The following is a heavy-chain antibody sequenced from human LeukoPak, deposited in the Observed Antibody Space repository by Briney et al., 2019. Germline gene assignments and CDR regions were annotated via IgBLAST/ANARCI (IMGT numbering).Heavy chain of an antibody. V-gene: IGHV4-59*01. D-gene: IGHD6-13*01. CDR3: ARDSSSWYDGYGMDV. J-gene: IGHJ6*02. Sequence: SETLSLTCTVSGGSISSYYWSWIRQPPGKGLEWIGYIYYSGSTNYNPSLKSRVTISVDTSKNQFSLKLSSVTAADTAMYYCARDSSSWYDGYGMDVWGQGTTVTVSS. CDR2: IYYSGST. CDR1: GGSISSYY.